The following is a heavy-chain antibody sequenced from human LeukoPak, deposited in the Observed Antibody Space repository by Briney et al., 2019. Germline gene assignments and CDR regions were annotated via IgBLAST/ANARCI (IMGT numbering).Heavy chain of an antibody. D-gene: IGHD2-8*02. CDR3: AKSVLGYYFDY. CDR2: ISGSGGST. CDR1: GFTFSSYA. J-gene: IGHJ4*02. Sequence: GGSLRLSCAASGFTFSSYAMSWVRQAPGKGLEWVSAISGSGGSTYYADSVKGRFTSSRDNSKTTLYLQMNSLRAEDTAVYYCAKSVLGYYFDYWGQGTLVTVSS. V-gene: IGHV3-23*01.